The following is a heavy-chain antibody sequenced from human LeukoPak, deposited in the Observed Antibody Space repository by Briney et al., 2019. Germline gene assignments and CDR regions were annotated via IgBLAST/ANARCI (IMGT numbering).Heavy chain of an antibody. CDR1: GFTFSSYA. D-gene: IGHD3-22*01. J-gene: IGHJ4*02. CDR3: ARGSDVSSGYLVPSHFDY. V-gene: IGHV3-30-3*01. Sequence: GGSLRLSCAASGFTFSSYAMHWVRQAPGKGLEWVAVISYDGSNKYYADSVKGRFTISRDNSKNTLYLQMNSLRAEDTAVYYCARGSDVSSGYLVPSHFDYWGQGTLVTVSS. CDR2: ISYDGSNK.